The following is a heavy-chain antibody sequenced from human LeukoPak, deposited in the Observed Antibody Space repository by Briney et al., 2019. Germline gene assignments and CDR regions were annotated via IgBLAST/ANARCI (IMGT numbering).Heavy chain of an antibody. CDR2: IIPIFGTA. Sequence: ASVKVSCKASGGTFSSYAISWVRQAPGQGLEWMGGIIPIFGTANYAQKFQGRVTITADKSTSTAYMELRSLRSDDTAVYHCARQRITMVRGVIHKEFDYWGQGTLVTVSS. CDR3: ARQRITMVRGVIHKEFDY. D-gene: IGHD3-10*01. CDR1: GGTFSSYA. J-gene: IGHJ4*02. V-gene: IGHV1-69*06.